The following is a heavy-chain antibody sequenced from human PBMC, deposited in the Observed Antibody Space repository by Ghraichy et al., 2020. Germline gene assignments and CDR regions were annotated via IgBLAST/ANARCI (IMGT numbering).Heavy chain of an antibody. CDR2: IKSTTDGGTI. V-gene: IGHV3-15*07. CDR3: TTAWMDV. CDR1: GFTFSNAW. J-gene: IGHJ6*02. Sequence: LSLTCAASGFTFSNAWIHWVRQTPGEGLEWVGRIKSTTDGGTIDYAAPVQGRFTISRDDSKNTVYLQMNSLKTEDTAVYYCTTAWMDVWGQGTTVTVSS.